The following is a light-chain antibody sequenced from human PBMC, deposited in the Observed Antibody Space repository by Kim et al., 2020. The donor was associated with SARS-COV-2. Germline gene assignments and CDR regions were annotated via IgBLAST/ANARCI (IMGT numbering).Light chain of an antibody. Sequence: GKPARVSCGENSMGSKSVHWYQQKAGQAPVLVIYYDSDRPSGIPERFSGSNSGNTATLTISRVEAGDEADYYCQVWDSSSDHRVVFGGGTKVTVL. CDR3: QVWDSSSDHRVV. CDR1: SMGSKS. J-gene: IGLJ2*01. V-gene: IGLV3-21*04. CDR2: YDS.